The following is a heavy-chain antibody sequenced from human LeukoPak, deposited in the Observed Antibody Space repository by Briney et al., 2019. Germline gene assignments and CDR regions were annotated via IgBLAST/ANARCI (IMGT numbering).Heavy chain of an antibody. CDR3: ARRRHANNGVDV. CDR2: TYYRSKWNY. J-gene: IGHJ6*02. CDR1: GDSVSTTTSI. Sequence: SQTLSLTCAISGDSVSTTTSIWNWIRQSPSRGLEWLGRTYYRSKWNYDYADSVKSRITISPDASENQFSLQLQFVTPEDSAVYYCARRRHANNGVDVWGQGTTVTVSS. V-gene: IGHV6-1*01.